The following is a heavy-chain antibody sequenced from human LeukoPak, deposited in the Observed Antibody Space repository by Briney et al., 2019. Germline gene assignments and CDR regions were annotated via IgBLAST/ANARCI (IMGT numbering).Heavy chain of an antibody. J-gene: IGHJ4*02. CDR3: ARDLWLTRGGYSYGLLERGFDY. Sequence: ASVKVSCKASGGTFSSYAISWVRQALGQGLEWMGRIIPILGIANYAQKFQGRVTITADKSTSTAYMELSSLRSEDTAVYYCARDLWLTRGGYSYGLLERGFDYWGQGTLVTVSS. CDR2: IIPILGIA. V-gene: IGHV1-69*04. CDR1: GGTFSSYA. D-gene: IGHD5-18*01.